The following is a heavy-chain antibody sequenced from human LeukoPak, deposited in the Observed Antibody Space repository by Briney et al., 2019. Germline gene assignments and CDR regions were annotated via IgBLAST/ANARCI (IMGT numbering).Heavy chain of an antibody. Sequence: ASVKVSCKASGYTFTSYDINWVRQATGQGLEWMGWMNPNSGNTGYAQKFQGRVTITRNTSISTAYMELSSLRSEDTAVYYCATTVTTTDAFDIWGQGIMVTVSS. V-gene: IGHV1-8*03. CDR3: ATTVTTTDAFDI. D-gene: IGHD4-11*01. CDR2: MNPNSGNT. J-gene: IGHJ3*02. CDR1: GYTFTSYD.